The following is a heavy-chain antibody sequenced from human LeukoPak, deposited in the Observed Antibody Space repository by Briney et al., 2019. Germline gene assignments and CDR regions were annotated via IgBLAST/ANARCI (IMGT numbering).Heavy chain of an antibody. CDR2: IGGTAGNT. CDR1: GRTFTEHY. V-gene: IGHV3-11*04. CDR3: AREWSAFDI. J-gene: IGHJ3*02. Sequence: GASLQISCAASGRTFTEHYMHWIRQAPGKGLEWVSFIGGTAGNTYYADSVKGRFTISRDNAKNSLYLQMNSLRAEDTAVYYCAREWSAFDIWGQGTMVTVSS. D-gene: IGHD2-8*01.